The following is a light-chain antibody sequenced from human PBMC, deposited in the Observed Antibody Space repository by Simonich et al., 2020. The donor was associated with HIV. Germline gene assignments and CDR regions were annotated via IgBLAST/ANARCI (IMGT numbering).Light chain of an antibody. CDR2: GAS. Sequence: MTQSPSTLSASVGDRVTITCRASQSVSSNLAWYQQTPGQAPRLLIYGASTRTSGVPARFSGSGSGTEFTLTISSMQSEDFAVYYCQQYNDWPTFGGGTKVEI. V-gene: IGKV3-15*01. J-gene: IGKJ4*01. CDR3: QQYNDWPT. CDR1: QSVSSN.